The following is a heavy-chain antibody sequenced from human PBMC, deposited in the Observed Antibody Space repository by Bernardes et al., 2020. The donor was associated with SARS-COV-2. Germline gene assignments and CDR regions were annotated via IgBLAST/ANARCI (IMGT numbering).Heavy chain of an antibody. CDR1: GYTFTTYA. CDR2: INVGNGNT. J-gene: IGHJ4*02. Sequence: ASVKVSCKASGYTFTTYAMHWVRQAPGQRLDWMGWINVGNGNTKYSQKFQGRVTITRDTSASTAYMELISLRSEDTAVYYCARAEILTGYLAPFQSAVTTGVFDSWGQGTLVTVSS. D-gene: IGHD3-9*01. V-gene: IGHV1-3*01. CDR3: ARAEILTGYLAPFQSAVTTGVFDS.